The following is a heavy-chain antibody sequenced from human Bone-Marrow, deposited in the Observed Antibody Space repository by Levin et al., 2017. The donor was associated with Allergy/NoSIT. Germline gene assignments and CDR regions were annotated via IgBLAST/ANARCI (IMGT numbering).Heavy chain of an antibody. D-gene: IGHD6-13*01. CDR3: TRDTSGFGSSWYGY. CDR2: IRSKAYGGTT. V-gene: IGHV3-49*03. Sequence: HPGGSLRLSCTASGFTFGDYAMSWFRQAPGKGLEWVGFIRSKAYGGTTEYAASVKGRFTISRDDSKSIAYLQMNSLKTEDTAVYYCTRDTSGFGSSWYGYWGQGTLVTVSS. J-gene: IGHJ4*02. CDR1: GFTFGDYA.